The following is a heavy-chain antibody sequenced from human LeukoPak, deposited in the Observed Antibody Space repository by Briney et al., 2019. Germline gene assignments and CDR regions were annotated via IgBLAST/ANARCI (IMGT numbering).Heavy chain of an antibody. CDR3: ARDFLLQSEGLFDY. CDR2: FYISGST. D-gene: IGHD4-11*01. Sequence: PSETLSLTCTVSGGSISSYYWSWIRQPAGKGLEWIGRFYISGSTNYNPSLTSRVTMSVDTSKNQFSLRLNSVTAADTAVYYCARDFLLQSEGLFDYWGQGTLVTVSS. CDR1: GGSISSYY. J-gene: IGHJ4*02. V-gene: IGHV4-4*07.